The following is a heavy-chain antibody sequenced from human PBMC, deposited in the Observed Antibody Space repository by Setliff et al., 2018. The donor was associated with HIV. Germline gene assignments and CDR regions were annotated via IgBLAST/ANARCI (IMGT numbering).Heavy chain of an antibody. J-gene: IGHJ3*01. CDR1: GGTFSSYG. CDR3: ARDAVPHCSDASCYGRGAFDV. CDR2: ISPIFGTS. V-gene: IGHV1-69*13. D-gene: IGHD2-2*01. Sequence: SVKVSCKASGGTFSSYGISWVRQAPGQGLQWMGGISPIFGTSNYAQKFQGRVTITADESTSTAYMELSSLRSTDTAVYYCARDAVPHCSDASCYGRGAFDVWGQGTLVTVSS.